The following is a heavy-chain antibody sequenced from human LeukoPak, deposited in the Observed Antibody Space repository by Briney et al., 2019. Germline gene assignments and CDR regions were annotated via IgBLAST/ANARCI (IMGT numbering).Heavy chain of an antibody. J-gene: IGHJ4*02. V-gene: IGHV1-18*01. CDR2: ISAFNANT. D-gene: IGHD3-16*01. CDR1: GYTFSNHG. Sequence: ASVKVSCKASGYTFSNHGITWVRQAPGQGLEWMGWISAFNANTHYAQNFQGRVTMTTDASTSTAYMEVRGLISDDTAVYYCARIVGSNHLYWYFDYRGQGALVTVSS. CDR3: ARIVGSNHLYWYFDY.